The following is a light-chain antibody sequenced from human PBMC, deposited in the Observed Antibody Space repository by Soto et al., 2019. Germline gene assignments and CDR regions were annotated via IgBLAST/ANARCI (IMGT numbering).Light chain of an antibody. CDR3: QESYSRSRA. Sequence: DIQMTQSPSSLSASVGDRVTISCRASQSIRTYLHWYQQKPGKAPKLLIYAASSLQSGVPSRFSGSGSGTDFTLTITSLQPEDFASYYCQESYSRSRAFGPGTKEDI. CDR1: QSIRTY. V-gene: IGKV1-39*01. J-gene: IGKJ3*01. CDR2: AAS.